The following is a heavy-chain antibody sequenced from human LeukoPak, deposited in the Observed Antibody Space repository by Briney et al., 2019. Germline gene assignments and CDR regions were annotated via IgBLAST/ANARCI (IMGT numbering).Heavy chain of an antibody. V-gene: IGHV1-69*13. CDR2: IIPIFGTA. D-gene: IGHD6-25*01. CDR3: ARDPGIAAAGGDYYYYGMDV. J-gene: IGHJ6*02. Sequence: EASVMVSCKASGGTFSSYAISWVRQAPGQGLEWMGGIIPIFGTANYAQKFQGRVTITADESTSTAYMELSSLRSEDTAVYYCARDPGIAAAGGDYYYYGMDVWGQGTTVTVSS. CDR1: GGTFSSYA.